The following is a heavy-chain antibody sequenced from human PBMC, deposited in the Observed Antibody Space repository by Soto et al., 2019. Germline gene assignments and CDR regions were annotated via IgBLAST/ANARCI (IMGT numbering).Heavy chain of an antibody. CDR2: ISWNSGSI. CDR3: AKDGARRRGFDY. Sequence: GGSLRLSCAASGFTFDDYAMHWVRQAPGKGLEWVSGISWNSGSIGYADSVKGRFTISRDNAKNSLYLQMNSLRAEDTALYYCAKDGARRRGFDYWGQGTLVTVSS. V-gene: IGHV3-9*01. J-gene: IGHJ4*02. CDR1: GFTFDDYA. D-gene: IGHD1-26*01.